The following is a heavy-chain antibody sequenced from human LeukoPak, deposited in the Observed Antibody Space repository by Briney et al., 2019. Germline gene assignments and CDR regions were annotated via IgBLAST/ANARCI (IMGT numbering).Heavy chain of an antibody. V-gene: IGHV3-48*04. CDR3: ARLTDY. Sequence: GGSLRLSCAASGFTFSSSSMDWVRQALGKGLEWVSFISTSGTIYYADSVKGRFTISRDNAKNSLYLQMNSLRAEDTAVYYCARLTDYWGQGTLVTVSS. J-gene: IGHJ4*02. CDR1: GFTFSSSS. CDR2: ISTSGTI.